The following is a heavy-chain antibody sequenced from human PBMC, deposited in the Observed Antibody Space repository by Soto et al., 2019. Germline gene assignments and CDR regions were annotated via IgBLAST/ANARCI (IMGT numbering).Heavy chain of an antibody. D-gene: IGHD2-2*01. CDR1: GGSFSDYY. J-gene: IGHJ5*02. V-gene: IGHV4-34*01. Sequence: QVQLQQWGAGLLKPSETLSLTCAGYGGSFSDYYWSWIRQAPGKGLEWIGEASHSNPSLKSRVSISVDTSKNQFSLKLTSVTAADTAVYYCAREGRYCTSTSCYGWWFDPWGQGTLVTVSS. CDR2: ASH. CDR3: AREGRYCTSTSCYGWWFDP.